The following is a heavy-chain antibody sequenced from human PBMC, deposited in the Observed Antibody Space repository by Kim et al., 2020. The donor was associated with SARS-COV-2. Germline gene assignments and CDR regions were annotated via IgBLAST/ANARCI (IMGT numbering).Heavy chain of an antibody. D-gene: IGHD2-2*01. CDR1: GFTFSSYW. CDR3: ATDIVVVPAANYYYYGMDV. J-gene: IGHJ6*02. V-gene: IGHV3-7*01. CDR2: IKQAGSEK. Sequence: GGSLRLSCAASGFTFSSYWMSWVRQAPGKGLEWVANIKQAGSEKYYVDSVKGRFTISRDNAKNSLYLQMNSLRAEDTAVYYCATDIVVVPAANYYYYGMDVWGQGTTVTVSS.